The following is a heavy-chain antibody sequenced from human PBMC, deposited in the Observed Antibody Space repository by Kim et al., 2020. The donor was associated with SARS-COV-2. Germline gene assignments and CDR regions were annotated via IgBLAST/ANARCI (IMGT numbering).Heavy chain of an antibody. CDR3: ARSSRLTLEA. V-gene: IGHV4-59*01. CDR2: T. J-gene: IGHJ4*02. D-gene: IGHD2-8*01. Sequence: TNSTPSLKSRVTISVGTSKHQFSLKMSSVTAAETAVYYCARSSRLTLEAWGQGTLVTVSS.